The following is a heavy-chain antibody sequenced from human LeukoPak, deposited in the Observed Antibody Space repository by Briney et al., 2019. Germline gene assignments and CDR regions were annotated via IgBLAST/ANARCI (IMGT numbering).Heavy chain of an antibody. V-gene: IGHV4-59*08. Sequence: SETLSLTCTVSGGSISSYYWSWIRQPPGKGLEWIGYIYYSGSTNYNPSLKSRVTISVDTSKNQFSLKLSSVTAADTAVYYCARLSPIGDSSGYYYYYYGMDVWGQGTTVTVSS. D-gene: IGHD3-22*01. CDR1: GGSISSYY. CDR2: IYYSGST. J-gene: IGHJ6*02. CDR3: ARLSPIGDSSGYYYYYYGMDV.